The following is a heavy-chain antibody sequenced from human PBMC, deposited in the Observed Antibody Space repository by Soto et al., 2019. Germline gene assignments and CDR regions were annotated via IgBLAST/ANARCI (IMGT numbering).Heavy chain of an antibody. Sequence: GGSLRLSCAASGFTVSTYSINWVRQAPWKGLEWISYISDNSSVIYYADAVKGRFTISRDNAKNSLYLQMNSLRDEDTAVYYCARDRDAYCSKGICSGPYFDYWGQGTLVTVSS. CDR3: ARDRDAYCSKGICSGPYFDY. J-gene: IGHJ4*02. V-gene: IGHV3-48*02. CDR1: GFTVSTYS. CDR2: ISDNSSVI. D-gene: IGHD2-8*01.